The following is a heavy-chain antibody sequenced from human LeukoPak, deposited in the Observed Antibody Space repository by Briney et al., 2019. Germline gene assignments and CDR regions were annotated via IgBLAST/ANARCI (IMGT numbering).Heavy chain of an antibody. CDR1: GFTFNSYS. CDR3: ARDQEGQIGTWAEMDRFVY. V-gene: IGHV3-48*02. CDR2: ISSSSSTI. Sequence: GGSLRLSCAASGFTFNSYSMSWVRQAPGKGLEWVSYISSSSSTIYYADSVKGRFTISRDNAKNSLYLQMNSLRDEDTAVYYCARDQEGQIGTWAEMDRFVYWDQGTLVTVSS. D-gene: IGHD1-26*01. J-gene: IGHJ4*02.